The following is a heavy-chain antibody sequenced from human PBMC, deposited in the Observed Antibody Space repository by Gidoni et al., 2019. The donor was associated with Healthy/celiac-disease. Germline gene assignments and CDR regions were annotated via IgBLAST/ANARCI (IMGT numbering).Heavy chain of an antibody. D-gene: IGHD6-19*01. CDR2: ISWNSGSI. J-gene: IGHJ4*02. CDR3: AKDAEYSSGWLDY. Sequence: EVQLVESGGGLVQPGRSLSRSCAASGFTFDDYAMHWVRQAPGKGLEWVSGISWNSGSIGYADSVKGRFTISRDNAKNSLYLQMNSLRAEDTALYYCAKDAEYSSGWLDYWGQGTLVTVSS. V-gene: IGHV3-9*01. CDR1: GFTFDDYA.